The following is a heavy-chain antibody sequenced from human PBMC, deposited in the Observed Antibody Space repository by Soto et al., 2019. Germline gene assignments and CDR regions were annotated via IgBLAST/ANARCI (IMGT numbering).Heavy chain of an antibody. V-gene: IGHV4-61*08. CDR2: IYYSGST. J-gene: IGHJ4*02. CDR1: GGSVSSGGYY. CDR3: ARERQDSSGYFD. D-gene: IGHD3-22*01. Sequence: SSETLSLTCTVSGGSVSSGGYYWSWIRQPPGKGLEWIGYIYYSGSTNYNPSLKSRVTISVDTSKNQFSLKLSSVTAADTAVYYCARERQDSSGYFDWGQGTLVTVSS.